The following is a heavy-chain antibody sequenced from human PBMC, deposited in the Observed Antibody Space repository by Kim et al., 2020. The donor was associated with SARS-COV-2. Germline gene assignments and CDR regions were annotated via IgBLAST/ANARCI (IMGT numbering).Heavy chain of an antibody. Sequence: TNSNPSLKSRVTISVDTSKNQFSLKLSSVTAADTAVYYCARAGSGWYRDYWGQGTLVTVSS. CDR2: T. J-gene: IGHJ4*02. D-gene: IGHD6-19*01. CDR3: ARAGSGWYRDY. V-gene: IGHV4-34*01.